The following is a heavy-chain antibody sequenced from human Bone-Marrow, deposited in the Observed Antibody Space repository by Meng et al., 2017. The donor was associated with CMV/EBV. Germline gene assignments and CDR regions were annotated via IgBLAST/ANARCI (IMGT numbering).Heavy chain of an antibody. CDR3: ARDRYSWDFDY. Sequence: CKASGYIFMNFCISWVRHAPGQGLQWMGWVTNFNGNTNYAKRLQGRVTLTTDTSTSTAYMELRSLRSDDTAVYFCARDRYSWDFDYWGQGTLVTVSS. J-gene: IGHJ4*02. CDR1: GYIFMNFC. D-gene: IGHD1-1*01. V-gene: IGHV1-18*01. CDR2: VTNFNGNT.